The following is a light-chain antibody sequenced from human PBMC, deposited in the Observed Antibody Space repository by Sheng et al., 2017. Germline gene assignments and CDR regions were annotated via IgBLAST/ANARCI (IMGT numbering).Light chain of an antibody. Sequence: QSVLTQPPSVSAAPGQKVTISCSGSSSNIGNGYVSWYQQLPGTAPKLLIYDNNKRPSGIPDRFSGSKSGTSATLGITGLQTGDEADYYCGTWDSSLSAHVFGTGTKVTVL. J-gene: IGLJ1*01. CDR2: DNN. CDR1: SSNIGNGY. V-gene: IGLV1-51*01. CDR3: GTWDSSLSAHV.